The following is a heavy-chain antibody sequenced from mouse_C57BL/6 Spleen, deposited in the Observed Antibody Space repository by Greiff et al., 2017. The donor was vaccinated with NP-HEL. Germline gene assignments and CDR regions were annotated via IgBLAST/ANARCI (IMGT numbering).Heavy chain of an antibody. J-gene: IGHJ3*01. CDR2: ISSGSSTI. Sequence: VQLKESGGGLVKPGGSLKLSCAASGFTFSDYGMHWVRQAPEKGLEWVAYISSGSSTIYYADTVKGRFTISRDNAKNTLFLQMTSLRSEDTAMYYCARPSPLFAYWGQVTLVTVSA. CDR3: ARPSPLFAY. V-gene: IGHV5-17*01. CDR1: GFTFSDYG.